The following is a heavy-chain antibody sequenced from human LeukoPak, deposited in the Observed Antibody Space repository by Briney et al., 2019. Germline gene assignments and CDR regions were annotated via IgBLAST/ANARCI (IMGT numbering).Heavy chain of an antibody. CDR2: IGAYNGNT. CDR1: GYTFTSYG. V-gene: IGHV1-18*01. CDR3: ARKGRQWLKDYYYGMDV. D-gene: IGHD6-19*01. J-gene: IGHJ6*02. Sequence: ASVKVSCKASGYTFTSYGITWVRQAPGQGLECMGWIGAYNGNTNYAQKLQGRVTMTTDTSTSTAYMELRSLRSDDTAVYYCARKGRQWLKDYYYGMDVWGQGTTVTVSS.